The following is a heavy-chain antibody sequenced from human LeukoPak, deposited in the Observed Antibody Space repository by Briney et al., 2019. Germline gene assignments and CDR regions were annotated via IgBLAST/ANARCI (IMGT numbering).Heavy chain of an antibody. Sequence: GGSLRLSCAASGFTFSRYWMHWVRQAPGRGLVWVARVNSDGFSTTYADSVKGRFTISRDNTKNTLYLQMNRLRAEDTAVYYCTRDYGAWGQGTLVTVSS. CDR2: VNSDGFST. D-gene: IGHD4/OR15-4a*01. CDR3: TRDYGA. V-gene: IGHV3-74*03. CDR1: GFTFSRYW. J-gene: IGHJ5*02.